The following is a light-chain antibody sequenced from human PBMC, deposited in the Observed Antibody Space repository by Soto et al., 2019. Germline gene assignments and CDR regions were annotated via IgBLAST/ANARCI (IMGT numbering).Light chain of an antibody. CDR3: QTWGTGIVV. V-gene: IGLV4-69*01. Sequence: QLVLTQSPSASASLGASVKLTCTLSSGHSSYAIAWHQQQQEQGHRYLMELNSDGSHSKGDGIPDRFSGSSARAERYLTISSLHYEDEADYYCQTWGTGIVVFGGGTKLTVL. CDR2: LNSDGSH. J-gene: IGLJ2*01. CDR1: SGHSSYA.